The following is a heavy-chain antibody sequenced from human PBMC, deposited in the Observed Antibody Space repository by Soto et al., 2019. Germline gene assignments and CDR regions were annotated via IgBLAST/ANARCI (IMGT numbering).Heavy chain of an antibody. J-gene: IGHJ6*02. CDR2: ISAYNGNT. Sequence: QVQLVQSGAEVKKPGASVKVSCKASGYTFTSYGISWVRQAPGQGLEWMGWISAYNGNTNYAQKLQGRVTMTTDTXTXXAYMELRSLRSDDTAVYYCARETLIAAAGFYGMDVWGQGTTVTVSS. V-gene: IGHV1-18*01. CDR1: GYTFTSYG. CDR3: ARETLIAAAGFYGMDV. D-gene: IGHD6-13*01.